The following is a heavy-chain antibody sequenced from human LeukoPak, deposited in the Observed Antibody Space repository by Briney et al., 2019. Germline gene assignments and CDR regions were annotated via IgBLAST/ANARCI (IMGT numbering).Heavy chain of an antibody. D-gene: IGHD2-15*01. CDR1: GLTFNRYA. V-gene: IGHV3-23*01. CDR2: ISGSGDTA. CDR3: AKDDCSGGSCYSSGNDAFDI. Sequence: PGGSLRLSCAASGLTFNRYAMSWVRQAPGKGLEWVSLISGSGDTAYYADSVKGRFTISRDNSKNILYLQMSSLRAEDTAVYYCAKDDCSGGSCYSSGNDAFDIWGQGTMVTVSS. J-gene: IGHJ3*02.